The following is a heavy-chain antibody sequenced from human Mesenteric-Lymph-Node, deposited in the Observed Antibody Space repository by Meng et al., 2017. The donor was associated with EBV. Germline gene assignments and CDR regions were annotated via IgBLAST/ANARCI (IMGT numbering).Heavy chain of an antibody. CDR1: GFTFINHA. CDR2: ISGSGVST. D-gene: IGHD1-26*01. CDR3: ASDRWEREGWFDR. V-gene: IGHV3-23*01. Sequence: EVQLLESGGGLVQPGGSLRLSCVASGFTFINHAMSWVRQAPGKGLEWVAAISGSGVSTYTADSVKGRFTISRDNAKGTLYLQMNSLRAEDTAVYYCASDRWEREGWFDRWGPGTLVTASS. J-gene: IGHJ5*02.